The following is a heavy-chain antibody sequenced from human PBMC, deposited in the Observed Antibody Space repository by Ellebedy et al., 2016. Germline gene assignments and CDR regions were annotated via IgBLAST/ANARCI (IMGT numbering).Heavy chain of an antibody. CDR2: IWYDGSNK. CDR3: ARVYWTMTTLPLGY. CDR1: GFTFSSYG. V-gene: IGHV3-33*01. Sequence: LSLTCAASGFTFSSYGMHWVRQAPGKGLEWVAVIWYDGSNKYYADSVKGRFTISRDNSKNTLYLQMNSLRAEDTAVYYCARVYWTMTTLPLGYWGQGILVTVSS. J-gene: IGHJ4*02. D-gene: IGHD2-8*01.